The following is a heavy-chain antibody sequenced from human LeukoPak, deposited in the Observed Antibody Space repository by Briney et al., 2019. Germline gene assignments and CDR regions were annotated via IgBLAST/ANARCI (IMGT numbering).Heavy chain of an antibody. V-gene: IGHV1-2*02. D-gene: IGHD6-13*01. J-gene: IGHJ5*02. CDR3: ARERGQIAAARLHH. CDR1: GYTFAAYY. Sequence: ASVKVSCKASGYTFAAYYIHWVRRAPGQGLEWMGWMNPKNVGSSYAQNFEGRVTMTRETSITTAYMELSSLRFDDTAIYYCARERGQIAAARLHHWGQGTLVTVSS. CDR2: MNPKNVGS.